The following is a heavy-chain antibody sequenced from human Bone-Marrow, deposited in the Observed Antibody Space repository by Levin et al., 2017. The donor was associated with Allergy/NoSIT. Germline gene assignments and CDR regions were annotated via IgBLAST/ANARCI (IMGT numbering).Heavy chain of an antibody. Sequence: SETLSLSCAVYGGSFSGYTWNWIRQPPGKGLEWIGEINDSGTTNYKPSLRSRVAISVDRSKNHVALKLTSVTAADTAVYYCARGGISPRNVYFYYMDVWGKGTTVTVSS. V-gene: IGHV4-34*01. J-gene: IGHJ6*03. CDR1: GGSFSGYT. CDR2: INDSGTT. CDR3: ARGGISPRNVYFYYMDV. D-gene: IGHD2-21*01.